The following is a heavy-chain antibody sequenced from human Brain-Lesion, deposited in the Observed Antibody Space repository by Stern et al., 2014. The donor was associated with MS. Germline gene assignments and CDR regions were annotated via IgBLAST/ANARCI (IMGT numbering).Heavy chain of an antibody. J-gene: IGHJ6*02. V-gene: IGHV4-61*02. CDR3: ARGRVVPGFQYYATDV. CDR1: GGSISSGGYY. CDR2: IFNSGST. D-gene: IGHD2-2*01. Sequence: VQLVESGPGLVKPSQTLSLSCTVSGGSISSGGYYWSWIRQPAGKGLEWIGRIFNSGSTSYNPSLKSRGPISIDTSKTQFSLRLNSMTAADTAVYYCARGRVVPGFQYYATDVWGQGTTVIVSS.